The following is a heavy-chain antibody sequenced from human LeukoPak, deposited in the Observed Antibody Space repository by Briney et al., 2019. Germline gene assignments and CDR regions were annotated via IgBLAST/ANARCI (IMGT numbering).Heavy chain of an antibody. Sequence: PGGSLRLSCAAAGFTFSSYGMHWVRQAPGKGLEWVAFIGYDGSNKYYADSVKGRFTISRDNSKNTLYLQMHRLRAEDTAVYSCATPPSYWGQGTLVTVSS. CDR1: GFTFSSYG. CDR2: IGYDGSNK. V-gene: IGHV3-30*02. CDR3: ATPPSY. J-gene: IGHJ4*02.